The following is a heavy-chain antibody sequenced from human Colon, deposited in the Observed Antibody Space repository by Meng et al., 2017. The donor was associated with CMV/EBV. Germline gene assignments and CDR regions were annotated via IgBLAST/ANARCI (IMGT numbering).Heavy chain of an antibody. D-gene: IGHD2-2*01. CDR2: IRYDGSYK. CDR3: AKDSHLGYCTSTNCYGVTAGS. J-gene: IGHJ5*02. CDR1: GFTFSSYG. Sequence: GESLKISCAASGFTFSSYGIHWVRQSPGKGLEWVAFIRYDGSYKYHADSVKGRFTISRDNYKNTLYLQMNSLRAEDTAVYYCAKDSHLGYCTSTNCYGVTAGSWGQGTLVTVSS. V-gene: IGHV3-30*02.